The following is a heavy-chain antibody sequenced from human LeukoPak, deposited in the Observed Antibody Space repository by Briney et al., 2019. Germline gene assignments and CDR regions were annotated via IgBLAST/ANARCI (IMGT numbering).Heavy chain of an antibody. CDR2: ISYDGSNK. D-gene: IGHD3-3*01. Sequence: PGGSLRLSCAASGFTFSNYGVHWVRQAPGKGLEWVAVISYDGSNKYYADFVKGRFTISRDNSKNTLYLQMNSLRADDTAVYYCARDRYYDVLGRDAFDLWGQGTMVTVSS. J-gene: IGHJ3*01. CDR3: ARDRYYDVLGRDAFDL. V-gene: IGHV3-30*03. CDR1: GFTFSNYG.